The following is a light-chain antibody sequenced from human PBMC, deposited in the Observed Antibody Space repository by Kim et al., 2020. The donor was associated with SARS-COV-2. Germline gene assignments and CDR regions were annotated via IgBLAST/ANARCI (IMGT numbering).Light chain of an antibody. Sequence: DIQMTQSPSILSASVGDRVTITCRASQSITTWLAWYQQKPGKAPKVLIFDASNLKSGVPSRFSGSGSGTESTLTISSLQPDDFATYFCQQYSSYSPTFGGGTKVDIK. CDR1: QSITTW. CDR2: DAS. J-gene: IGKJ4*01. CDR3: QQYSSYSPT. V-gene: IGKV1-5*01.